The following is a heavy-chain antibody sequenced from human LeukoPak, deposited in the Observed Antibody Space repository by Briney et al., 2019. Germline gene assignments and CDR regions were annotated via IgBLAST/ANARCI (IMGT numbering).Heavy chain of an antibody. CDR1: GGSISSYY. CDR3: ARRPSSGVFDY. J-gene: IGHJ4*02. CDR2: IYYSGST. D-gene: IGHD3-22*01. Sequence: PSETLSLTCTVSGGSISSYYWSWIRQPPGKGLEWIGYIYYSGSTNYNPSLKSRVTISVDTSKNQFSLKLSSVTAADTAVYYCARRPSSGVFDYWGQGTLVTVSS. V-gene: IGHV4-59*08.